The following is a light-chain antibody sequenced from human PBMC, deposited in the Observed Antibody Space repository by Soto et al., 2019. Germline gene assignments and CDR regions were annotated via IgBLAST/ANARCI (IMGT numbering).Light chain of an antibody. J-gene: IGKJ5*01. CDR3: QQYGSSAT. CDR1: QSVSSSY. V-gene: IGKV3-20*01. CDR2: GAS. Sequence: EIVLTQTPGTLYLTPGERAPLARRASQSVSSSYFAWYQQTPGKAPRLLIYGASSRATGIPDRFSGSGSGTDFTLTISRLEPEDSAVYYCQQYGSSATFGQGTRLEI.